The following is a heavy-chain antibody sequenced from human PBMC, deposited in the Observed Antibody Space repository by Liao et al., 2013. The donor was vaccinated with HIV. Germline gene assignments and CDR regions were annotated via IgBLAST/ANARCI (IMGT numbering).Heavy chain of an antibody. Sequence: QVQLQQWGAGLLKPSETLSLTCAVYGGSFSGYYWSWVRQPPGKGLEWIGEINQSGSTNYNPSLKSRVTISVDTSKNQFSLKLNSVTAADTAVYYCARDQGGGSGSYYRAADYWGQGTLVTVSS. D-gene: IGHD3-10*01. J-gene: IGHJ4*02. CDR2: INQSGST. CDR3: ARDQGGGSGSYYRAADY. CDR1: GGSFSGYY. V-gene: IGHV4-34*02.